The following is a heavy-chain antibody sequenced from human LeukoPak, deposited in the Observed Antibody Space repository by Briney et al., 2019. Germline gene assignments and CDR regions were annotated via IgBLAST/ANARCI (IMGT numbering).Heavy chain of an antibody. CDR1: GFTFSNYA. CDR3: ANSRGYGSGNL. J-gene: IGHJ4*02. CDR2: VSGSGDRT. Sequence: GGSLRLSCVASGFTFSNYAMSWVRQAPGKGLEWISAVSGSGDRTYYAGSVKGRFTISRDNSKNIVYLRMNSLRAEDTAVYFCANSRGYGSGNLWGQGTLVTVSS. D-gene: IGHD3-10*01. V-gene: IGHV3-23*01.